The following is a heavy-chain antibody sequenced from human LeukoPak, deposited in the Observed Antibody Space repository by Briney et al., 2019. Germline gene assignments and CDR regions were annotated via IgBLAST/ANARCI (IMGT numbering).Heavy chain of an antibody. CDR2: ISVYNGNT. D-gene: IGHD3-10*01. V-gene: IGHV1-18*01. J-gene: IGHJ4*02. CDR1: GYTFTSYG. Sequence: GASVKVSCKASGYTFTSYGINWVRQAPGQGLEWMGWISVYNGNTNYAQKLQGRVIMTTDTSTSTAYMELRSLRSDVTAVYYCARDVEWFGELSLPDYWGQGALVTVSS. CDR3: ARDVEWFGELSLPDY.